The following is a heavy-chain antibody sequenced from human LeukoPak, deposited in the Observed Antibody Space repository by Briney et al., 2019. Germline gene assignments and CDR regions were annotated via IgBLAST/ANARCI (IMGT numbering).Heavy chain of an antibody. D-gene: IGHD6-13*01. Sequence: GGSLRLSCAASGFTFSSYGMSWVRQAPGKGLEWVSAITATSSSTHDADSVQGRFTISRDNSKNTLYLQMNSLRAEDTAVYYCARDFSDSSSWFSNYYYYMDVWGKGTTVTVSS. CDR3: ARDFSDSSSWFSNYYYYMDV. J-gene: IGHJ6*03. CDR2: ITATSSST. V-gene: IGHV3-23*01. CDR1: GFTFSSYG.